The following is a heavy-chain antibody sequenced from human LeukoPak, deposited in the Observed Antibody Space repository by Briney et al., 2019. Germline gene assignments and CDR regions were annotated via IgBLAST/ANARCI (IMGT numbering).Heavy chain of an antibody. J-gene: IGHJ6*02. CDR1: GFTFSSYA. CDR2: ISYDGSNK. V-gene: IGHV3-30-3*01. Sequence: PGRSLRLSCAASGFTFSSYAMHWVRQAPGKGLEWVAVISYDGSNKYYADSVKGRFTISRDNAKNSLYLQMNSLRAEDTAVYYCARGRMVRGIFDMDVWGQGTTVTVSS. CDR3: ARGRMVRGIFDMDV. D-gene: IGHD3-10*01.